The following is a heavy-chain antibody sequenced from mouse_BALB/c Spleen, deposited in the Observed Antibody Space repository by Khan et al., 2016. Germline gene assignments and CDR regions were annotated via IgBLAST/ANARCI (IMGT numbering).Heavy chain of an antibody. Sequence: QVQLKESGPGLVAPSQSLSITCTVSGFSLTNSGVHWVRQPPGKGLDWLGVIWAGGSTDYNSALMSRLSITTDNSQNQAYLKMNSLQTDDTAMYYCARDDQDYDSWFASWGQGTLVTVSA. CDR3: ARDDQDYDSWFAS. CDR2: IWAGGST. CDR1: GFSLTNSG. J-gene: IGHJ3*01. D-gene: IGHD2-4*01. V-gene: IGHV2-9*02.